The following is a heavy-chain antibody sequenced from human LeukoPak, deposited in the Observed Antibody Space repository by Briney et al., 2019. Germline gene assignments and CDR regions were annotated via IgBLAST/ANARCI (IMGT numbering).Heavy chain of an antibody. CDR3: ARDGEGDYFRYYYYGMDV. Sequence: PGGSLRLSCAASGFTFSSYWMSWVRQAPGKGLEWVANIKQDGSEKYYVDSVKGRFTISRDNAKNSLYLQMNSLRAEDTAVCYCARDGEGDYFRYYYYGMDVWGQGTTVTVSS. V-gene: IGHV3-7*01. D-gene: IGHD4-17*01. J-gene: IGHJ6*02. CDR2: IKQDGSEK. CDR1: GFTFSSYW.